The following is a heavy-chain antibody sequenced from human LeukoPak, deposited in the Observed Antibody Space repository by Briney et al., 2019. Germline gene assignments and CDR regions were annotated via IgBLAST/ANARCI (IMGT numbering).Heavy chain of an antibody. Sequence: GGTLRLSCAASGFTFSTYGMTWVRQAPGKGLEWVSGISGSAAATFYGDSVKGRFTISRDNSKNTLYLQMNSLRAEDTAVYYCASSRFGELFGYYYYYMDVWGKGTTVTVSS. D-gene: IGHD3-10*01. J-gene: IGHJ6*03. CDR1: GFTFSTYG. CDR2: ISGSAAAT. V-gene: IGHV3-23*01. CDR3: ASSRFGELFGYYYYYMDV.